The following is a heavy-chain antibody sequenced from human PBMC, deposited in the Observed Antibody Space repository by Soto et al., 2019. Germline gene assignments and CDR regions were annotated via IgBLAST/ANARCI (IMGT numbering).Heavy chain of an antibody. CDR2: IGSVGGDT. CDR3: VKDRMAYNSVWDPFDI. V-gene: IGHV3-23*01. J-gene: IGHJ3*02. CDR1: GFTFYSYA. D-gene: IGHD1-20*01. Sequence: EVQLLESGGGLVQPGGSLRLSCAASGFTFYSYAMSWVRQATGKGLEWVSTIGSVGGDTYYADSVKGRFTISRDDSKNTLLLQMNSLRAEDTAVYYCVKDRMAYNSVWDPFDIWGQGTIVTVSS.